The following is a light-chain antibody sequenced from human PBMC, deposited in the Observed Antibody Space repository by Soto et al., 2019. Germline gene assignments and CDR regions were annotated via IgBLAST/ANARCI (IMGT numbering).Light chain of an antibody. CDR2: GGS. CDR3: QQYSSSRT. Sequence: DIVLTQSPGTLSLAPGEIATLSCRASQSVSSNHLAWYQQKPGQAPRLLIYGGSSRATGIPVRFSGSGSETDSTLTITRLEPEDFAVYYCQQYSSSRTFGQGTKVDTK. J-gene: IGKJ1*01. V-gene: IGKV3-20*01. CDR1: QSVSSNH.